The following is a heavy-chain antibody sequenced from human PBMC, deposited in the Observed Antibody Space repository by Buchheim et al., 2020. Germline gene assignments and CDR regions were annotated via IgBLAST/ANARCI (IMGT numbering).Heavy chain of an antibody. J-gene: IGHJ4*02. Sequence: EVQLVESGGALVQPGGSLRLSCAASGFTFNTYSMNWVRQAPGKGLEWVSYIRGGSSVIYYADSVNGRFAISREDARNSLYLQMHSLRAEDTAVYYCTRGLQYSSDYWGQGTL. CDR1: GFTFNTYS. CDR3: TRGLQYSSDY. V-gene: IGHV3-48*01. D-gene: IGHD6-6*01. CDR2: IRGGSSVI.